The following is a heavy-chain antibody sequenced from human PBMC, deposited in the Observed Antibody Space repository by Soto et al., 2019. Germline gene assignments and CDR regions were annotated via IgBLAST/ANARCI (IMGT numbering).Heavy chain of an antibody. Sequence: EVQLVESGGGLVQPGRSLRLSCAVSGFTFEDYAMIWVRQVPGKGLECVSSISWNSGAIDYAASVKGRFNISRDNAKTSLSLELNSLRVEDTALYYCAKGARCGWPWYFDLWGRGTLVTVSS. CDR1: GFTFEDYA. CDR2: ISWNSGAI. D-gene: IGHD6-19*01. J-gene: IGHJ2*01. V-gene: IGHV3-9*01. CDR3: AKGARCGWPWYFDL.